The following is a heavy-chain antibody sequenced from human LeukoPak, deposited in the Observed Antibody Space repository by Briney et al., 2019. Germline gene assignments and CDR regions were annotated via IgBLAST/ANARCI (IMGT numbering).Heavy chain of an antibody. CDR1: GFTFSSYA. CDR3: VKDITPYYFDY. V-gene: IGHV3-64D*06. CDR2: ISSNGGST. J-gene: IGHJ4*02. D-gene: IGHD3-3*01. Sequence: GGSLRLSCSASGFTFSSYAMHWVRQTPGKGLEYVSAISSNGGSTYYADSVKGRFTISRDNPKNTLYLQMSSLRTEDTAVYYCVKDITPYYFDYWGQGTLVTVSS.